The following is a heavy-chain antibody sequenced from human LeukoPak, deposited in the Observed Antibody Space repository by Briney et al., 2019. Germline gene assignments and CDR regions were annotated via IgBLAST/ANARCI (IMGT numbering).Heavy chain of an antibody. CDR1: GYTFTSYA. D-gene: IGHD3-3*01. J-gene: IGHJ4*02. V-gene: IGHV1-3*01. CDR3: ARDGREKYGVVIRLDH. CDR2: INAGNGNT. Sequence: ASVKVSCKASGYTFTSYAMHWVRQAPGQRLEWMGWINAGNGNTKYSQKFQGRVTITRDTSASTAYMELSSLRSEDTAVYYCARDGREKYGVVIRLDHWGQGTLVTVSS.